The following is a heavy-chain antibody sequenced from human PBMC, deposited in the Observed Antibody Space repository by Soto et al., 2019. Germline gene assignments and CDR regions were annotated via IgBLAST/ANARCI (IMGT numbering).Heavy chain of an antibody. J-gene: IGHJ6*02. D-gene: IGHD3-22*01. CDR1: GDSVSSNSAA. V-gene: IGHV6-1*01. CDR2: TYYRSKWYN. Sequence: PSQTLSLTCAISGDSVSSNSAAWNWIRQSPSRGLEWIGRTYYRSKWYNDYAVSVKSRITINPDTSKNQFSLQLNSVTPEDTAVYYCARAYYYDSSGYSEYYGMDVWGQGTTVTVSS. CDR3: ARAYYYDSSGYSEYYGMDV.